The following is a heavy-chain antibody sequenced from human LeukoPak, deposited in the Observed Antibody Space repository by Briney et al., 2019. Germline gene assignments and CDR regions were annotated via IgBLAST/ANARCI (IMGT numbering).Heavy chain of an antibody. CDR1: GYTFTSYG. V-gene: IGHV1-69*05. D-gene: IGHD3-22*01. J-gene: IGHJ4*02. Sequence: SVKVSCKASGYTFTSYGISWVRQAPGQGLEWMGRIIPIFGTANYAQKFQGRVTITTDESTSTAYMELSSLRSEDTAVYYCALPPRGDSSGRPYFDYWGQGTLVTVSS. CDR3: ALPPRGDSSGRPYFDY. CDR2: IIPIFGTA.